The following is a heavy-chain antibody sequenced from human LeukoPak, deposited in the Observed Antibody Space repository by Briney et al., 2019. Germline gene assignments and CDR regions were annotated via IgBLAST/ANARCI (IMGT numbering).Heavy chain of an antibody. J-gene: IGHJ4*02. CDR3: ASSEGGYPFDY. CDR1: GFTFSSYG. D-gene: IGHD5-18*01. CDR2: ISYDGSNK. Sequence: GGSLRLSCAASGFTFSSYGMHWVRQAPGKGLEWVAVISYDGSNKYYADSVKGRFTISRDNSKNTLYLQMNSLRAEDTAVYYCASSEGGYPFDYWGQGTLVTVSS. V-gene: IGHV3-30*03.